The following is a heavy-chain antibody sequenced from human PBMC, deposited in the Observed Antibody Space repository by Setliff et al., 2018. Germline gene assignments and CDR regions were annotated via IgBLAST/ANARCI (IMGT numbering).Heavy chain of an antibody. CDR2: IYHSGQT. V-gene: IGHV4-38-2*01. D-gene: IGHD6-13*01. CDR3: ARGGLAAAATH. CDR1: GYSMSSGYY. Sequence: TSETLSLTCAVSGYSMSSGYYWGWFRQPPGKGLEWIGSIYHSGQTFYNPSLKSRATLSVDTSKNQFSLRLTSVPAADTAVYYCARGGLAAAATHWGQGTLVTVSS. J-gene: IGHJ4*02.